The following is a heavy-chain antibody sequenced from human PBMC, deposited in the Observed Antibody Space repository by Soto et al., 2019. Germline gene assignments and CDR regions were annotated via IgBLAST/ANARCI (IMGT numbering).Heavy chain of an antibody. CDR1: GGSFSSYY. J-gene: IGHJ4*02. CDR2: VNHGGST. V-gene: IGHV4-34*01. CDR3: ARVGSGFDY. D-gene: IGHD5-12*01. Sequence: SETLSLTCAVYGGSFSSYYWSWIRQPPGKGLEWIGEVNHGGSTNYSPSLKSRVTMSLDTSQNQFSLRLTSVTAADTAVYYCARVGSGFDYWGQGTLVTVSS.